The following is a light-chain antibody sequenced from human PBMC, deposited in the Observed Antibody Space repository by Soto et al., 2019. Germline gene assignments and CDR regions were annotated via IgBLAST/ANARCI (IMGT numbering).Light chain of an antibody. CDR3: CSYTSSSTLL. J-gene: IGLJ3*02. CDR1: SSDVGAYNY. CDR2: EVS. Sequence: QSALTQPASVSGSPGQSITISCTGTSSDVGAYNYVSWYQQHPGKAPKLVIYEVSNRPSGVSNRFSGSKSGNTASLTISGLQAEDEADYYCCSYTSSSTLLFGGGTKLTVL. V-gene: IGLV2-14*01.